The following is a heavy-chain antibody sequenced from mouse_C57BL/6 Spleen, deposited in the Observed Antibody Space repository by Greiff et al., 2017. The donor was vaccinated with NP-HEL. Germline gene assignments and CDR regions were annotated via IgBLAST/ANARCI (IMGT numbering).Heavy chain of an antibody. CDR2: IDPETGGT. D-gene: IGHD3-3*01. V-gene: IGHV1-15*01. CDR1: GYTFTDYE. CDR3: TGGPRFDY. J-gene: IGHJ2*01. Sequence: VQLQQSGAELVRPGASVTLSCKASGYTFTDYEMHWVKQTPVHGLEWIGAIDPETGGTAYNQKFKSKAILTADKSSSTAYMELRSLTSEDSAVYYCTGGPRFDYWGQGTTLTVSS.